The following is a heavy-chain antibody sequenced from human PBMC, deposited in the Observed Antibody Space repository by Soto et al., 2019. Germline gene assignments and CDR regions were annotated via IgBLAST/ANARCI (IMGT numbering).Heavy chain of an antibody. V-gene: IGHV1-69*13. D-gene: IGHD1-1*01. CDR1: GGTFSSYA. CDR2: IIPIFGTA. Sequence: SVKVSCKASGGTFSSYAISWVRQAPGQGLEWMGGIIPIFGTANYAQKFQGRVTITADESTSTAYMELSSLRSEDTAVYYCARGRSGIQYYYYYGMDVWGQGTTVTSP. J-gene: IGHJ6*02. CDR3: ARGRSGIQYYYYYGMDV.